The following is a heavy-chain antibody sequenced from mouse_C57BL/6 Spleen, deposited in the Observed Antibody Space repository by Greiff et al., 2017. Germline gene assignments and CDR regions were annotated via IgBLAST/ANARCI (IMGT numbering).Heavy chain of an antibody. CDR1: GYAFSSSW. V-gene: IGHV1-82*01. J-gene: IGHJ4*01. D-gene: IGHD2-4*01. Sequence: VQRVESGPELVKPGASVKISCKASGYAFSSSWMNWVQQRPGKGLEWIGRIYPGDGDTNYNGKFKGKATLTADKSSRTAYMQLSSLTSEDSAVYFCARGYDYVYAMDYWGQGTSVTVSS. CDR2: IYPGDGDT. CDR3: ARGYDYVYAMDY.